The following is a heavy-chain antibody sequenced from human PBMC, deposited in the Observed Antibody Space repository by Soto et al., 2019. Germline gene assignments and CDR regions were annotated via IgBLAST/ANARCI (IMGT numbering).Heavy chain of an antibody. CDR2: INDGGTT. D-gene: IGHD6-13*01. J-gene: IGHJ4*02. V-gene: IGHV4-34*01. CDR1: GGSFSGHY. CDR3: ARGVPGYSSSWYAY. Sequence: SETLSLTCAVYGGSFSGHYWSWIRQPPGKGLEWIGEINDGGTTNYNPSLKSRVIISVDTSKNQFSLKLRSVTAADTAVYYCARGVPGYSSSWYAYWGQGTLVTVS.